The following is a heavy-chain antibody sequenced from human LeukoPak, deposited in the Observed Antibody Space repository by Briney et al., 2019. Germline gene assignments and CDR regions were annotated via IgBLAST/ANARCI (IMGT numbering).Heavy chain of an antibody. CDR1: GGSVSSGNYY. J-gene: IGHJ4*02. Sequence: PSETLSLTCSVSGGSVSSGNYYWSWIRQLPGKGLEWIGHVDYSGSTSYNPSLKRRVTTSLDTSKNQFSLKVMYLTAADTAVYYCARGIRTGYGYWGQGTLVTVSS. CDR2: VDYSGST. V-gene: IGHV4-61*01. D-gene: IGHD1-1*01. CDR3: ARGIRTGYGY.